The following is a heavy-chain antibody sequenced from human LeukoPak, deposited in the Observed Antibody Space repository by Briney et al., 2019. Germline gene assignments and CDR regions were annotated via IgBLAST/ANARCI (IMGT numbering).Heavy chain of an antibody. V-gene: IGHV3-23*01. CDR3: AKGSWAYCSGGSCYLDY. Sequence: GGSLRLSCAASGFTFSSHNMVWVRQPPGKGLEWVSAISGSGGSTYYADSVKGRFTISRDNSKNTLYLQMNSLRAEDTAVYYCAKGSWAYCSGGSCYLDYWGQGTLVTVSS. D-gene: IGHD2-15*01. CDR2: ISGSGGST. CDR1: GFTFSSHN. J-gene: IGHJ4*02.